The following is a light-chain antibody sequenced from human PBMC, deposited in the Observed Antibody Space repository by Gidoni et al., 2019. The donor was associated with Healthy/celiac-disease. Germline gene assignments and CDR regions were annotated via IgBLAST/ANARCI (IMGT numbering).Light chain of an antibody. CDR2: GAS. J-gene: IGKJ2*01. Sequence: EIVMTQSPATLSVSPGARATLSCRASPSVSSNLAWYQQKPGQAPGLPLYGASTRATGIPARFSGSGSGTEFTLTISSLQSEDFAVYYCQQYNNWPPYTFGQGTKREIK. V-gene: IGKV3-15*01. CDR1: PSVSSN. CDR3: QQYNNWPPYT.